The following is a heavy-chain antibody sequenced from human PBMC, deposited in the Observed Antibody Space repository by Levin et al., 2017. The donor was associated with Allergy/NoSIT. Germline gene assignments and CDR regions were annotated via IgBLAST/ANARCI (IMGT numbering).Heavy chain of an antibody. CDR1: GFTFSNYG. V-gene: IGHV3-33*01. D-gene: IGHD5-12*01. CDR2: IWYDGSNK. J-gene: IGHJ4*02. CDR3: ARGDGTLATITGGY. Sequence: PGGSLRLSCAASGFTFSNYGMHWVRQAPGKGLEWVAMIWYDGSNKYYADSVKGRFTISRDNSKNTLYLQMNSLRAEDTAVYYCARGDGTLATITGGYWGQGTLVTVSS.